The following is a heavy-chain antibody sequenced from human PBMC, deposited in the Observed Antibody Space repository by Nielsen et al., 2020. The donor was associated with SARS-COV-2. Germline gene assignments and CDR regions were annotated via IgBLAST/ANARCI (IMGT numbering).Heavy chain of an antibody. Sequence: GESLKISCGASGFTFSIYSMNWVRQAPGKGLEWVSSISSSSSYIYYVDSVKGRFTISRDNAKNSLYLQMNSLRAEDTAVYYCARGSGYWGQGTLVTVSS. D-gene: IGHD3-3*01. CDR1: GFTFSIYS. CDR3: ARGSGY. CDR2: ISSSSSYI. J-gene: IGHJ4*02. V-gene: IGHV3-21*01.